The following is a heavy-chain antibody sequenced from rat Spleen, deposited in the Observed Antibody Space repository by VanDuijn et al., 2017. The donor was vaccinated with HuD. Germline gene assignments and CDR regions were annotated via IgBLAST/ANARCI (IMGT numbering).Heavy chain of an antibody. D-gene: IGHD1-1*01. V-gene: IGHV5S23*01. J-gene: IGHJ1*01. CDR2: ISTSGGST. CDR1: GFTFSNYD. Sequence: EVQLVESGGGLVQPGSPLKLSCAASGFTFSNYDMAWVRQAPTKGLEWVASISTSGGSTYYRDSVKGRFTVSRDNAKSTLSLQMDSLRSEDTATYYCARQYYYSGGGYFDFWGPGTMVTVSS. CDR3: ARQYYYSGGGYFDF.